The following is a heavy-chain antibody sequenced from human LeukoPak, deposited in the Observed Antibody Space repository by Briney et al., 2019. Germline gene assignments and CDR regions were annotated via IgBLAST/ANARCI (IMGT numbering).Heavy chain of an antibody. Sequence: GGSLRLSCAASGFTFSSYWMSWVRQAPGKGLEWVANIKQDGSEKYYVDSVKGRFTISRDNAKNSLYLQMNSLRAEDTAVYYCARERVVHGSGSYCYYFDYWGQGTLVTVPS. CDR1: GFTFSSYW. CDR3: ARERVVHGSGSYCYYFDY. CDR2: IKQDGSEK. V-gene: IGHV3-7*01. J-gene: IGHJ4*02. D-gene: IGHD3-10*01.